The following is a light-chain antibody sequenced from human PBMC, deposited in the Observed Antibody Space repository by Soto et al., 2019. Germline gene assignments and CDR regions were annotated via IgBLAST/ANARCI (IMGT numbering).Light chain of an antibody. Sequence: DIQMTQSPSSLSASVGDRVTITCRESQSISSYLNWYQQKPGQAPKLLIYAASSLQSGVPSRFSGSGSGTDFTLTISSLQPEDFATYYCQQSYSTLTFGGGTKVEIK. CDR1: QSISSY. V-gene: IGKV1-39*01. CDR3: QQSYSTLT. CDR2: AAS. J-gene: IGKJ4*01.